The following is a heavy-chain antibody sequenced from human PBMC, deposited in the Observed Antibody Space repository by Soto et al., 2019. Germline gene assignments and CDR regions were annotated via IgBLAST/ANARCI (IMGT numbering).Heavy chain of an antibody. D-gene: IGHD2-2*01. CDR2: MSGSGVST. CDR1: GFTLTSYV. CDR3: AKDSMPGNYYSSYGIDV. J-gene: IGHJ6*02. Sequence: EVRLLESGGDLVQPGGSLRLSCAASGFTLTSYVMSWVRQAPGKGLEWVSGMSGSGVSTYYADSVKGRFTISRDISRNRVYLQMNSLRADDTAVYYCAKDSMPGNYYSSYGIDVWGQGTTVIVSS. V-gene: IGHV3-23*01.